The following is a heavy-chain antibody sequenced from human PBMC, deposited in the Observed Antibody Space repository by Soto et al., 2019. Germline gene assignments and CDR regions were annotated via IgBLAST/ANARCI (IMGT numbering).Heavy chain of an antibody. CDR1: GFKFSNYA. D-gene: IGHD3-16*01. V-gene: IGHV3-23*01. CDR3: AKDRRAGGNSAFYFDF. J-gene: IGHJ4*02. CDR2: ISATGGGT. Sequence: LRLSCAASGFKFSNYAMSWVRQAPGKGLEWVSLISATGGGTYYADSVKGRFTISRDDSHNTLYLQVHSLTAEDTAVYYCAKDRRAGGNSAFYFDFWGQGAQVTVSS.